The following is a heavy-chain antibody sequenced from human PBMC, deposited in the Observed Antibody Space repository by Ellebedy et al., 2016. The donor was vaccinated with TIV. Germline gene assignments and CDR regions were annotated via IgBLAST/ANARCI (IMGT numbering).Heavy chain of an antibody. J-gene: IGHJ4*02. V-gene: IGHV1-8*01. CDR2: MNPNSGNT. Sequence: ASVKVSXXASGYTFTSYDINWVRQATGQGLGWMGWMNPNSGNTGYAQKFQGRVTMTRNTSISTAYMELSSLRSEDTAVYYCARLVYCSSTSCYPRDYWGQGTLVTVSS. CDR1: GYTFTSYD. D-gene: IGHD2-2*01. CDR3: ARLVYCSSTSCYPRDY.